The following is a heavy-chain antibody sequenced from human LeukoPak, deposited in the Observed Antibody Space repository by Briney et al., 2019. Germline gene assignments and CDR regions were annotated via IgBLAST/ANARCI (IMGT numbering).Heavy chain of an antibody. V-gene: IGHV4-59*01. CDR3: ARDAYSSSWYDY. Sequence: SETLSLTCTVSGGSISSYYWSWIRQPPGKGLEWIGYIYYSGSTSYNPSLKRRVTVSVDTSKNQFSLNLRSVNAADTAVYYCARDAYSSSWYDYWDQGTLVTVSS. J-gene: IGHJ4*02. D-gene: IGHD6-13*01. CDR2: IYYSGST. CDR1: GGSISSYY.